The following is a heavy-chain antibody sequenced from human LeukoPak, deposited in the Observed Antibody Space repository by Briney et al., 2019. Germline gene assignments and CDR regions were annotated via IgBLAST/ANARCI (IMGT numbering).Heavy chain of an antibody. CDR2: INHTGST. CDR3: ARRTPQPRPKLVVLVAGTRGNWFDP. J-gene: IGHJ5*02. Sequence: SETLSLTCAVYGGSFSGYYWSWIRQPPGKGLEWIGEINHTGSTNYNTSLKSRVTLSVDTSKNQFSLKLSSVTAADTAVYYCARRTPQPRPKLVVLVAGTRGNWFDPWGQGTLVTVSS. V-gene: IGHV4-34*01. CDR1: GGSFSGYY. D-gene: IGHD6-19*01.